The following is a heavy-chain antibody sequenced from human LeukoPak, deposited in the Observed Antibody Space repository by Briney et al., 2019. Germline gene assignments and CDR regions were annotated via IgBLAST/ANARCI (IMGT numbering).Heavy chain of an antibody. CDR3: ARLFIGSVGAAPEDY. D-gene: IGHD6-13*01. J-gene: IGHJ4*02. V-gene: IGHV4-4*02. Sequence: KPSGTLSLTCAVSGGSISSSNWWSWVRQPPGKGLEWIGEIYHSGSTNYNPSLKSRVTISVDTSKNQFSLKLSSVTAADTAVYYCARLFIGSVGAAPEDYWGQGTLVTVSS. CDR2: IYHSGST. CDR1: GGSISSSNW.